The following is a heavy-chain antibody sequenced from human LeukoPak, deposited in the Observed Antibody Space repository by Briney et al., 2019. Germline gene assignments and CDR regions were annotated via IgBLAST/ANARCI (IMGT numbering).Heavy chain of an antibody. V-gene: IGHV4-34*01. CDR3: ARGQAEAVAGNYFDY. Sequence: SETLSLTCAVYGGSFSGYYWSWIRQPPGKGLEWIGEINHSGSTNYNPSLKSRVTISVDTSKNQFSLKLSSVTAAGTAVYYCARGQAEAVAGNYFDYWGQGTLATVSS. J-gene: IGHJ4*02. D-gene: IGHD6-19*01. CDR2: INHSGST. CDR1: GGSFSGYY.